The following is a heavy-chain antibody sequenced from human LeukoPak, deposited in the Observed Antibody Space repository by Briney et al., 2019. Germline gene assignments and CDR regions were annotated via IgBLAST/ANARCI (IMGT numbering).Heavy chain of an antibody. V-gene: IGHV5-51*01. J-gene: IGHJ5*02. D-gene: IGHD6-13*01. Sequence: GESLKISCKGSGYSFTIFWIGWVRQMPGRALEWMGDICPGVCDTRYRPSFQGQVTMSADKSISTAYRQWSSLRATDTAIYYCARADSSSWYRFDPWGHRTLVTVSS. CDR1: GYSFTIFW. CDR3: ARADSSSWYRFDP. CDR2: ICPGVCDT.